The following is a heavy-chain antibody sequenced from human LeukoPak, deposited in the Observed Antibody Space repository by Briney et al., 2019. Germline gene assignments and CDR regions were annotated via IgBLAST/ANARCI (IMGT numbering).Heavy chain of an antibody. V-gene: IGHV3-7*01. Sequence: GGSLRLSCAASGFTFSSYEMNWVRQAPGKGLEWVANIRPDGSEKYYVDSVKGRFTISRDIAKQSVFLQMTSLRVEDPAVYYCARLSAMVRGPEDIFYFEYWGLGTLVTVSS. CDR3: ARLSAMVRGPEDIFYFEY. CDR1: GFTFSSYE. D-gene: IGHD3-10*01. CDR2: IRPDGSEK. J-gene: IGHJ4*02.